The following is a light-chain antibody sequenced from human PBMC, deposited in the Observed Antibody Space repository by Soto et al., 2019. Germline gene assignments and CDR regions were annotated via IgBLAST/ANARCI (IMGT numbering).Light chain of an antibody. J-gene: IGKJ5*01. Sequence: EIVLTQSPGSVSLSPLEIAALSFMASQSVSSSYLAWYQQKPGQAPRLLIYDASHRAAGIPARFSGSGFGTDFTLTISSLEPEDAAVYYCQQRSNWPPITFGQGTRLEIK. CDR2: DAS. CDR3: QQRSNWPPIT. CDR1: QSVSSSY. V-gene: IGKV3D-20*02.